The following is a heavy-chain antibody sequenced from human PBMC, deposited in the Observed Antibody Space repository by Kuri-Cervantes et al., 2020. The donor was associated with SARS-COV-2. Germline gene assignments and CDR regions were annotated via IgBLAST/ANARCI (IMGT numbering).Heavy chain of an antibody. V-gene: IGHV1-69*06. J-gene: IGHJ6*02. CDR2: VIPMFGTT. CDR1: GGTFGTHA. Sequence: SVKVSCKASGGTFGTHAINWVRQAPGQGLEWMGTVIPMFGTTHHAQRFQGRLTMTADTSTSIAYMTLSSLRSDDTAVYYCARDRGVEARWEGDYYHVMDVWGPGTTVTVSS. D-gene: IGHD1-26*01. CDR3: ARDRGVEARWEGDYYHVMDV.